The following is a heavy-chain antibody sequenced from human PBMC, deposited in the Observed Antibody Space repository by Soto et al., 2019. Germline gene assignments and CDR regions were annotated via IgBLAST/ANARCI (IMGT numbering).Heavy chain of an antibody. CDR3: ARADYGAHFDY. CDR2: IIAGNGNT. CDR1: RYTFSTYP. Sequence: QVQLVQSGAEVKEPGASVKVSCKASRYTFSTYPMDWVRQAPGQRLEWMGWIIAGNGNTKYAQTFQDRITITRDTSASTAYMELSSLRSEDTAVYYCARADYGAHFDYWGQGTLVTVSS. V-gene: IGHV1-3*01. J-gene: IGHJ4*02. D-gene: IGHD4-17*01.